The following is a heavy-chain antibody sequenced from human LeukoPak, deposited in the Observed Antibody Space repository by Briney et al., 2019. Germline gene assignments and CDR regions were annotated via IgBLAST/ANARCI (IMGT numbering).Heavy chain of an antibody. J-gene: IGHJ6*03. V-gene: IGHV3-30*04. CDR3: AREGPTIVATISYYYYYMDV. Sequence: GGPLRLSCAASGFTFSSYAMHWVRQAPGKGLEWVAVISYDGSNKYYADSVKGRFTISRDNSKNTLYLQMNSLRAEDTAVYYCAREGPTIVATISYYYYYMDVWGKGTTVTVSS. CDR2: ISYDGSNK. D-gene: IGHD5-12*01. CDR1: GFTFSSYA.